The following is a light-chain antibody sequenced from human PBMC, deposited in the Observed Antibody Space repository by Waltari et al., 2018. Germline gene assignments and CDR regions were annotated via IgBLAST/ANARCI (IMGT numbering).Light chain of an antibody. CDR3: QHYLRLPVT. Sequence: EIVFTQSPGPLSLSPGESATLSCRTSQSVTRALAWYQQKPGQAPRLLIYGASNRATGIPDRFSGSGSGTDFSLTISSLEPEDFAVYYCQHYLRLPVTFGQGTKVEDK. J-gene: IGKJ1*01. CDR2: GAS. V-gene: IGKV3-20*01. CDR1: QSVTRA.